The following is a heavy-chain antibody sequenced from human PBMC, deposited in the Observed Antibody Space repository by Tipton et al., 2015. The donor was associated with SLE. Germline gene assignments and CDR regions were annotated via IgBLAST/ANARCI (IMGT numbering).Heavy chain of an antibody. Sequence: TLSLTCAVSGGSISSSTYYWGWIRQPPGKGLEWIGTIYYSGTTHYNPSLKSRLTISVDTSKNQFSLNLISLTAADTAVYYCARTGDITRPFDYWGQGTLVTVSS. D-gene: IGHD7-27*01. CDR2: IYYSGTT. J-gene: IGHJ4*02. CDR3: ARTGDITRPFDY. V-gene: IGHV4-39*01. CDR1: GGSISSSTYY.